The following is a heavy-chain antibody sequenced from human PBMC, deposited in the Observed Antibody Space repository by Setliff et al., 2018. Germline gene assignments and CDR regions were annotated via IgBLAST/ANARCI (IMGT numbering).Heavy chain of an antibody. CDR2: IYTSGST. D-gene: IGHD2-2*01. J-gene: IGHJ4*02. Sequence: KPSETLSLTCTVSGGSISSYYWSWIRQPAGKGLEWIGRIYTSGSTNYNPSLETRVTISLDTSKNEFSLKLSSVTAADTAVYYCARQVPFSCGGTSCFGDYWGQGTLVTVSS. CDR1: GGSISSYY. V-gene: IGHV4-4*07. CDR3: ARQVPFSCGGTSCFGDY.